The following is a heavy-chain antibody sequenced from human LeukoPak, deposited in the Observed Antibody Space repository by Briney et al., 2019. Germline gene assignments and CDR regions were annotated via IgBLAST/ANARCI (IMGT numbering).Heavy chain of an antibody. CDR1: GFTFSSYA. CDR2: ISGSGGST. D-gene: IGHD3-10*01. V-gene: IGHV3-23*01. CDR3: AGTSHLGFVELFGALDY. Sequence: GGSLRLSCAASGFTFSSYAMSWVRQAPGKGLEWVSAISGSGGSTYYADSVKGRFTISRDNLNNTLYLQMDNLKVEDTALYYCAGTSHLGFVELFGALDYWGQGTLVTVSS. J-gene: IGHJ4*02.